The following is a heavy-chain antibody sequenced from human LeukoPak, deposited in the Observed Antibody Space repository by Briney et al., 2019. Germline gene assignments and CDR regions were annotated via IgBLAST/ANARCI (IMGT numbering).Heavy chain of an antibody. CDR1: GFTSSSYA. J-gene: IGHJ4*02. V-gene: IGHV3-23*01. CDR2: ISGSGGST. Sequence: PGGSLRLSCAASGFTSSSYAMSWVRQAPGKGLEWVSAISGSGGSTYYADSVKGRFTISRDNSKNTLYLQMNSLRAEDTAVYYCATHLITMVRGVITLYYFDYWGQGTLVTVSS. CDR3: ATHLITMVRGVITLYYFDY. D-gene: IGHD3-10*01.